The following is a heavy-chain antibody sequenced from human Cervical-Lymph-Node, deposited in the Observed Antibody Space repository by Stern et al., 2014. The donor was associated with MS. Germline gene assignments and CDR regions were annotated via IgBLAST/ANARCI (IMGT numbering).Heavy chain of an antibody. Sequence: EVHLVESGGGLVQPGGSLRLSCAASGFTFNHYTMNWVRQAPGKGLEWVSFISGSGDSIYFADSVKGRFTVSRDNAKNSLYLQMSSLRREDTAVYYCTRGWGQLGVLDSWGQGTPVTVSS. CDR2: ISGSGDSI. D-gene: IGHD6-6*01. V-gene: IGHV3-48*01. CDR3: TRGWGQLGVLDS. CDR1: GFTFNHYT. J-gene: IGHJ4*02.